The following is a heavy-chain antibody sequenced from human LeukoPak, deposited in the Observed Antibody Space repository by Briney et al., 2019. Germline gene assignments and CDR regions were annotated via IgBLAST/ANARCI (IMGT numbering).Heavy chain of an antibody. CDR2: IYTAGST. J-gene: IGHJ4*02. CDR3: AGGNTWPGLSY. Sequence: GGSLRLSCAASGFTVSGNYMSWVRQAPGKGLEWVSVIYTAGSTYNADSVKGRFTISRDKSKNTLYLQMNTLRDEDTAVYFCAGGNTWPGLSYWGQGTLLTVSS. D-gene: IGHD6-25*01. V-gene: IGHV3-53*01. CDR1: GFTVSGNY.